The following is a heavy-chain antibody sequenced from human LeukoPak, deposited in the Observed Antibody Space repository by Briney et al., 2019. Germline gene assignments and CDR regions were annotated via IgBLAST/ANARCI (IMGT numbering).Heavy chain of an antibody. J-gene: IGHJ3*02. D-gene: IGHD3-22*01. CDR2: LYHSGST. Sequence: SETLSLTCNVSGHSINRAYYWGWIRQPPGKGLEWIGTLYHSGSTYEKSSFKSRVTISVDTSKNQFSLKLTSVTAADTAVYYCVTTYYHDSGGYVNAFDIWGQGTMVTVSS. V-gene: IGHV4-38-2*02. CDR3: VTTYYHDSGGYVNAFDI. CDR1: GHSINRAYY.